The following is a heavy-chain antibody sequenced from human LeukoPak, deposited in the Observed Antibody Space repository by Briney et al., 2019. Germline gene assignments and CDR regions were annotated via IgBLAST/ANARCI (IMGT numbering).Heavy chain of an antibody. J-gene: IGHJ4*02. V-gene: IGHV4-34*01. CDR1: GGSFSGYY. D-gene: IGHD2-15*01. CDR2: INHSGST. CDR3: ARVGCSGGSCYWSDY. Sequence: PSETLSLTCAVYGGSFSGYYWSWIRQPPGKGLEWIGEINHSGSTNYNTSLKSRVTISVDTSKNQFSLKLSSVTAADTAVYYCARVGCSGGSCYWSDYWGQGTLVTVSS.